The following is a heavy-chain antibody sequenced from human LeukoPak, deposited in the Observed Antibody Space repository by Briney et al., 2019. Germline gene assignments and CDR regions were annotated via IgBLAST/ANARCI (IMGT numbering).Heavy chain of an antibody. CDR1: GYSFTSSW. Sequence: HGESLKISCMGSGYSFTSSWIAWVRQMPGKGLEWMGIIYPDDSDTRYSLSFQGQVTITADKSISTAYLQWSSLKASDNAMYYCARQRRSSGWPNDYWGQGTLVTVSS. CDR2: IYPDDSDT. J-gene: IGHJ4*02. V-gene: IGHV5-51*01. CDR3: ARQRRSSGWPNDY. D-gene: IGHD6-19*01.